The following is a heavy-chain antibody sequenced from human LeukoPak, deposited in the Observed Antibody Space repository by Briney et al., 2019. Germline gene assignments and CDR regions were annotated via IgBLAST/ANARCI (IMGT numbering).Heavy chain of an antibody. D-gene: IGHD6-19*01. V-gene: IGHV5-51*01. CDR2: IYPGDSET. Sequence: GESLKISCKGSGYSFSSYWIGWVRQMPGKGLEWMAIIYPGDSETTYSPSFHGQVTISADKSISTAYLQWSSLKASDTAMYYCARVAVAGTWVQGAFDIWGQGTMVTVSS. J-gene: IGHJ3*02. CDR3: ARVAVAGTWVQGAFDI. CDR1: GYSFSSYW.